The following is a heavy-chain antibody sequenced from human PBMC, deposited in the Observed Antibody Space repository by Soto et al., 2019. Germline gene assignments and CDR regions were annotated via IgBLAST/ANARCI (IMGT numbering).Heavy chain of an antibody. Sequence: QVQLQQWGAGLLKPSETLSLTCAVYGGSFSGYYWSWIRQPPGKGLEWIGEINHSGSTNYNPSLKSRVTISVDTSKNQFSLKLSSVTAADTAVYYCARADIVVVVAATRAGGFDYWGQGTLVTVSP. CDR2: INHSGST. D-gene: IGHD2-15*01. CDR3: ARADIVVVVAATRAGGFDY. J-gene: IGHJ4*02. CDR1: GGSFSGYY. V-gene: IGHV4-34*01.